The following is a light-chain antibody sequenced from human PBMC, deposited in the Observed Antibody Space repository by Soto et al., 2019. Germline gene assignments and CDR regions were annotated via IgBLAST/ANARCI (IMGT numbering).Light chain of an antibody. J-gene: IGLJ2*01. CDR2: EVS. CDR1: SNDVGGYNY. Sequence: QSALTQPASVSGSPGQSITISCTGTSNDVGGYNYVSWYQQHPGKAPKLMMYEVSTRPSGVSDRFSGYKSGNTASLIISRLLAEDEAGYYCSSFTSRTTVLFGGGTKLTVL. V-gene: IGLV2-14*01. CDR3: SSFTSRTTVL.